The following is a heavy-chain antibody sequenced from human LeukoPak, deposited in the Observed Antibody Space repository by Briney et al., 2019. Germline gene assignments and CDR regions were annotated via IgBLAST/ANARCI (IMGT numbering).Heavy chain of an antibody. CDR3: ARGNYYDSSGYYSRVGFFDY. V-gene: IGHV4-59*01. Sequence: SETLSLTCTVSGGSISSYYWSWIRQPPGKGLEWIGYIYYSGSTNYNPSLKSRVTISVDTSKNQFSLKLSSVTAADTAVYYCARGNYYDSSGYYSRVGFFDYWGQGTLVTVSS. D-gene: IGHD3-22*01. CDR2: IYYSGST. J-gene: IGHJ4*02. CDR1: GGSISSYY.